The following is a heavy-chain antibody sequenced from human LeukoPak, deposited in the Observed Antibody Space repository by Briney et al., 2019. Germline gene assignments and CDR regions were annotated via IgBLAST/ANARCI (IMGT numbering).Heavy chain of an antibody. CDR3: TRRRSRPMTTDYYYGMDV. CDR2: IRSKANSYAT. Sequence: PGGSLKLSCAASGFTFSGSAMHWVRQASGKGLEWVGRIRSKANSYATAYAASVKGRFTISRDDSKNTAYLQMTRLTTEETAVYYCTRRRSRPMTTDYYYGMDVWGQGTTVTVSS. D-gene: IGHD4-17*01. J-gene: IGHJ6*02. CDR1: GFTFSGSA. V-gene: IGHV3-73*01.